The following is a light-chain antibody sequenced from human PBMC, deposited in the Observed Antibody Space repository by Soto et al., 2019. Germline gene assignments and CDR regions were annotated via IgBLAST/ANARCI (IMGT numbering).Light chain of an antibody. J-gene: IGKJ4*01. Sequence: DIQMTQSPSSLSASVGDRVTITCRASQSIDTSLNWYQQKPGKAPKLLIYGASSLQSGVPLRFSGSGSGTDFTLTISSLQPEDFATYYCQQSYSSMPLTFGGGTKVEIK. CDR1: QSIDTS. CDR2: GAS. V-gene: IGKV1-39*01. CDR3: QQSYSSMPLT.